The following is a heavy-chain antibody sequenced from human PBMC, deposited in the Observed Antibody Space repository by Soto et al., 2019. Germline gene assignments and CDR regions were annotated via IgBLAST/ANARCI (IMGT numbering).Heavy chain of an antibody. Sequence: GGSLRLSCAASGFTFSSYGMHWVRQAPGKGLEWVAVIWYDGSNKYYADSVKGRFTISRDNSKNTLYLQMNSLRAEDTAVYYCAGYSGYDSHYYYGMDVWGQGTTVTVSS. CDR1: GFTFSSYG. J-gene: IGHJ6*02. CDR3: AGYSGYDSHYYYGMDV. D-gene: IGHD5-12*01. V-gene: IGHV3-33*01. CDR2: IWYDGSNK.